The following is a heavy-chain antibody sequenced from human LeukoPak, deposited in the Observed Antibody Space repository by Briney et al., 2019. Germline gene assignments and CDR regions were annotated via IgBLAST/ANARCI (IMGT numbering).Heavy chain of an antibody. CDR2: IYHSGST. Sequence: PSETLSLTCTVSGGSISSGGYYWSWIRQPPGKGLEWIGYIYHSGSTYYNPSLKSRVTISVDRSKNQFSLKLSSVTAADTAVYYCARSLGARYPFDYWGQGTLVTVSS. J-gene: IGHJ4*02. D-gene: IGHD1-26*01. CDR3: ARSLGARYPFDY. CDR1: GGSISSGGYY. V-gene: IGHV4-30-2*01.